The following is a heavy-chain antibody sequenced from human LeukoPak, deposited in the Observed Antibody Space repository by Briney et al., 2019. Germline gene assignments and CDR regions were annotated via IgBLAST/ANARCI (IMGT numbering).Heavy chain of an antibody. CDR1: GFRFDGYA. CDR3: AKDIAPAVFYYMDV. CDR2: ISWDRGTI. Sequence: GGCLRLSCAASGFRFDGYAMHSVRQAPGKGLEWVSGISWDRGTIAYADSVKGRFTISRDDAKNSLYLQMNSLRAEDTALYYCAKDIAPAVFYYMDVWGKGTTGIVSS. J-gene: IGHJ6*03. V-gene: IGHV3-9*01.